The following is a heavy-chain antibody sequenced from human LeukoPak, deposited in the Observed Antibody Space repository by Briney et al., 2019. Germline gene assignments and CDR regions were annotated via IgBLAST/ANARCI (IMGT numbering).Heavy chain of an antibody. D-gene: IGHD5-24*01. V-gene: IGHV3-11*04. Sequence: GGSLRLSCAASGFTFSDYYMSWIRQAPGKGLEWVSYISSGASTIYYADSVKGRFTISRDNAKNSLYLQMNSLRAEDTAVYYCASSRDGYTPLDYWGKGTLVTVSS. J-gene: IGHJ4*02. CDR2: ISSGASTI. CDR3: ASSRDGYTPLDY. CDR1: GFTFSDYY.